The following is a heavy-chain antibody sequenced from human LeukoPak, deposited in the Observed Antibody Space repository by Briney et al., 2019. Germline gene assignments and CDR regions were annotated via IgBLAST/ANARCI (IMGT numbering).Heavy chain of an antibody. J-gene: IGHJ4*02. CDR1: GGTFSSYA. Sequence: SVKVSCKASGGTFSSYAISWVRQAPGQVLEWMGRIIPILGIANYAQKFQGRVTITADKSTSTAYMELSSLRSEDTAVYYCARDRLSIVATTSGYFDYWGQGTLVTVSS. V-gene: IGHV1-69*04. CDR2: IIPILGIA. CDR3: ARDRLSIVATTSGYFDY. D-gene: IGHD5-12*01.